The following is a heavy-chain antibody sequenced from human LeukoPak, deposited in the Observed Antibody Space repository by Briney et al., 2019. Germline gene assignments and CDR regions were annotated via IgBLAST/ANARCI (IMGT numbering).Heavy chain of an antibody. CDR1: GFTFSSYG. D-gene: IGHD2-2*01. CDR2: IWYDGSNK. Sequence: GRSLRLSCAASGFTFSSYGMHWVRQAPGKGLEWVAVIWYDGSNKYYADSVKGRFTISRDNSKNTLYLQMNSLRAEDTAVYYCAREENIVVVPAAMAVPYGMDVWGQGTTVTVSS. V-gene: IGHV3-33*08. J-gene: IGHJ6*02. CDR3: AREENIVVVPAAMAVPYGMDV.